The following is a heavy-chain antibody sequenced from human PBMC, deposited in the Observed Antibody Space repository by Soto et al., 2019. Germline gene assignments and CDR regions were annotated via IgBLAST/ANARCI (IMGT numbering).Heavy chain of an antibody. CDR1: GFAFSSHW. Sequence: GSLRLSCSASGFAFSSHWMTWVRQAPGKGLEWVANIKEDGSEIFYADSMKGRFTASRDNARNSLSLDLSGLGAEDTALYYCARVDFWSGFWGLDYWGQGTLVTVPQ. V-gene: IGHV3-7*01. J-gene: IGHJ4*02. CDR3: ARVDFWSGFWGLDY. CDR2: IKEDGSEI. D-gene: IGHD3-3*01.